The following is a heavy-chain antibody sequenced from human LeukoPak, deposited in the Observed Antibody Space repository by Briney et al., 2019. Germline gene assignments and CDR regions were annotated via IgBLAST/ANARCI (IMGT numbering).Heavy chain of an antibody. Sequence: GGSLRLSCAASGFTFSSYWMSWVRQAPGKGLEWVANIKQDGSEKYYVDSVKGRFTISRDNAKNSLYLQMNSLRAEDTAVYYCARDYPFSHYGYYGSGRGSPDAFDIWGQGTMVTVSS. D-gene: IGHD3-10*01. CDR3: ARDYPFSHYGYYGSGRGSPDAFDI. J-gene: IGHJ3*02. CDR2: IKQDGSEK. V-gene: IGHV3-7*01. CDR1: GFTFSSYW.